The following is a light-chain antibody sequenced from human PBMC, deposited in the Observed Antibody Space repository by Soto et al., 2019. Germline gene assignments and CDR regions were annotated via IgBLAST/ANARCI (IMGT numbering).Light chain of an antibody. V-gene: IGKV3-20*01. J-gene: IGKJ5*01. Sequence: EIVLTQSPATLSLSPGERATLSCRASQSVSRHLAWYQQKPGQAPRLLIYDISSRATGIPDRFSGSVSGTDFTLTITRLEPEDFAVFYCQQYGSSEIIFGQGTRLEIK. CDR1: QSVSRH. CDR3: QQYGSSEII. CDR2: DIS.